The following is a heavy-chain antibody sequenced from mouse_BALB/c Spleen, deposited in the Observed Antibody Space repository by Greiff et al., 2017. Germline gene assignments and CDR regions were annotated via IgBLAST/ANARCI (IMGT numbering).Heavy chain of an antibody. CDR2: INPGSGGT. CDR1: GYAFTNYL. J-gene: IGHJ3*01. CDR3: ARGDGYYGSRFAY. D-gene: IGHD1-1*01. V-gene: IGHV1-54*01. Sequence: VQLQQSGAELVRPGTSVKVSCKASGYAFTNYLIEWVKQRPGQGLEWIGVINPGSGGTNYNEKFKGKATLTADKSSSTAYMQLSSLTSDDSAVYFCARGDGYYGSRFAYWGQGTLVTVSA.